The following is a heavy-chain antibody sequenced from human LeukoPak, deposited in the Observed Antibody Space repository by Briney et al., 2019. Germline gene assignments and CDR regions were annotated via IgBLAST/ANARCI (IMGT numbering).Heavy chain of an antibody. CDR1: GFTFSSYA. Sequence: GGSLRLSCAASGFTFSSYAMSWVRQAPGKGLEWVSAISGSGGSTYYADSVKGRFTISRDNSKNTLYLQVNSLRAEDTAVYYCAKDVGDIVVVVAATPVLFSYWFDPWGQGTLVTVSS. CDR2: ISGSGGST. V-gene: IGHV3-23*01. CDR3: AKDVGDIVVVVAATPVLFSYWFDP. D-gene: IGHD2-15*01. J-gene: IGHJ5*02.